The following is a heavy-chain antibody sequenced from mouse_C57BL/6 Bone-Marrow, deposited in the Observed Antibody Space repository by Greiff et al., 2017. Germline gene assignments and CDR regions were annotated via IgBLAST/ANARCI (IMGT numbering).Heavy chain of an antibody. V-gene: IGHV1-42*01. Sequence: VQLQQSGPELVKPGASVKLSCKASGYSFTGYYMNWVKQSPEKSLEWIGEINPSTGGTTYNQKFKAKATLTVDKSSSTAYMQLKSLTSEDSAVYYCARKVDYWGQGTTLTVSS. CDR2: INPSTGGT. J-gene: IGHJ2*01. CDR3: ARKVDY. CDR1: GYSFTGYY.